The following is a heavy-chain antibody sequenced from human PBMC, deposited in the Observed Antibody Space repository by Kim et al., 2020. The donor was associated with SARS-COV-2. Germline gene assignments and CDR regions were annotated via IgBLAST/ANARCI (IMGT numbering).Heavy chain of an antibody. CDR1: GFTFSSYA. V-gene: IGHV3-23*01. CDR2: ISGSGGST. Sequence: GGSLRLSCAASGFTFSSYAMSWVRQAPGKGLEWVSAISGSGGSTYYADSVKGRFTISRDNSKNTLYLQMNSLRAEDTAVYYCAKEGPYYYDSSGYFVWRDGVSLCHYGMDVWGQGTTVTVSS. J-gene: IGHJ6*02. D-gene: IGHD3-22*01. CDR3: AKEGPYYYDSSGYFVWRDGVSLCHYGMDV.